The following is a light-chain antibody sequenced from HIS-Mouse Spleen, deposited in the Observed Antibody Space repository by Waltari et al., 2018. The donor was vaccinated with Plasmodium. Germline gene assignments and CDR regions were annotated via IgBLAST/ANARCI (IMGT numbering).Light chain of an antibody. J-gene: IGLJ2*01. CDR1: ALPKQY. V-gene: IGLV3-25*03. CDR3: QSADSSGTYRV. CDR2: KDS. Sequence: SYELTQPPSVSVSPGQTARLTCSGDALPKQYADWYQQKPGQAPVLVIYKDSERPSGIPERFSGSSSGTTVTLTISGVQAEDEADYYCQSADSSGTYRVFGGGTKLTVL.